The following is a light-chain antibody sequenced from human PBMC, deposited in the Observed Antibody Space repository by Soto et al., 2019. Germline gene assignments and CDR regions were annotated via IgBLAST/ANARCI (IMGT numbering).Light chain of an antibody. CDR1: QSVSLS. V-gene: IGKV3-11*01. CDR3: QERTGWPPWT. J-gene: IGKJ1*01. CDR2: DAS. Sequence: EIVLTQSPAPLSLSAGGRATLSCRASQSVSLSLAWYQQKPGQAPRLLIYDASKRASGFPARFSGSGSGTDFTLTISSLEPEDFAVYYCQERTGWPPWTFGQGTKVDIK.